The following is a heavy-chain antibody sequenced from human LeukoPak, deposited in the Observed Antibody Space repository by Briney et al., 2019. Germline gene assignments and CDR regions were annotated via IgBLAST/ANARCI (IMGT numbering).Heavy chain of an antibody. Sequence: PGGSLRLSCAASGFTFSIYSMNWFRQAPAKGLEWISYITSSSGTIYYTASVKGRFTISRDNAKNSLYLQMNSLRAEDTAVYYCARVAPGHDIGRGYFDYWGQGTLVTVSS. CDR3: ARVAPGHDIGRGYFDY. CDR1: GFTFSIYS. D-gene: IGHD2-21*01. J-gene: IGHJ4*02. V-gene: IGHV3-48*01. CDR2: ITSSSGTI.